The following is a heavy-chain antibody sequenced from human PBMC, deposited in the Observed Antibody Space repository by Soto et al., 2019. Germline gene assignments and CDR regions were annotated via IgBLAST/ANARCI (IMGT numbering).Heavy chain of an antibody. J-gene: IGHJ5*02. V-gene: IGHV4-34*01. Sequence: SGALSLTCADYGGSFSGYYWSWIRQPPGKGLEWIGEINHSGSTNYNPSLKSRVTISVDTSKNQFSLKLSSVTAADTAVYYCARIYSCGGDCYNWFDPWGPGTLVTVSS. CDR2: INHSGST. D-gene: IGHD2-21*02. CDR3: ARIYSCGGDCYNWFDP. CDR1: GGSFSGYY.